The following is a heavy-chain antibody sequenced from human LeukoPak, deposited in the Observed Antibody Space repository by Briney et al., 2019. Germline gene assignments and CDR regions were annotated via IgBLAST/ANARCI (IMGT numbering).Heavy chain of an antibody. V-gene: IGHV3-11*01. CDR2: ITGSGSTI. CDR3: ARDRAATTVTRKDAFDI. CDR1: GFTFSDYY. Sequence: GSLRLSCAASGFTFSDYYMSWIRQAPGKGPEWVSYITGSGSTIYYADSVKGRFTVSRDNAKNSLYLQMNSLRAEDTAVYYCARDRAATTVTRKDAFDIWGQGIMVTVSS. D-gene: IGHD4-17*01. J-gene: IGHJ3*02.